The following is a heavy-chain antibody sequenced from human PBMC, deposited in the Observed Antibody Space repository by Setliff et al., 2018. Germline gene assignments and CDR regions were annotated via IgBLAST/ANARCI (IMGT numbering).Heavy chain of an antibody. D-gene: IGHD5-18*01. V-gene: IGHV4-4*07. J-gene: IGHJ6*03. CDR1: GGSISSYY. Sequence: PSETLSLTCTVSGGSISSYYWSWIRQPAGKGLEWIGRIYTSGSTNYNPSLKSRVTMSVDTSKNQFSLKLSSVTAADTAVYYCARDRRGYIYGSLGYYYYYMDVWGKGTTVTVSS. CDR2: IYTSGST. CDR3: ARDRRGYIYGSLGYYYYYMDV.